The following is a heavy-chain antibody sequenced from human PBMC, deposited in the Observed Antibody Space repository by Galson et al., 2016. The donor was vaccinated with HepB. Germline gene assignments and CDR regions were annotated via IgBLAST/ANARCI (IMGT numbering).Heavy chain of an antibody. Sequence: SETLSLTCAVSGAPIHNNNWWIWVRQSPGKGLEWIGEIHHSGNTNYNPSLKSRVTMSVDTSKNQFSLKLNSVSAADTAVYYCAKDRAAGTYSGLDFWGQGTLVTVS. CDR1: GAPIHNNNW. J-gene: IGHJ4*02. V-gene: IGHV4-4*02. D-gene: IGHD1/OR15-1a*01. CDR3: AKDRAAGTYSGLDF. CDR2: IHHSGNT.